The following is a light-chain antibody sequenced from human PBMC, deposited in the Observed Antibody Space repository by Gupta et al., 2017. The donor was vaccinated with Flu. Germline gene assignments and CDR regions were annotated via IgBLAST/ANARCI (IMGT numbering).Light chain of an antibody. J-gene: IGKJ1*01. CDR2: WAS. CDR1: KNY. Sequence: IVMTQSPDSLAVSLGERATINNKNYLAWYQQKPGQPPKLLISWASNRESGVPDRFSGSGSGADFTLTITSLQAEDVAVYYCQQSYSTPWTFGQGTKVEIK. V-gene: IGKV4-1*01. CDR3: QQSYSTPWT.